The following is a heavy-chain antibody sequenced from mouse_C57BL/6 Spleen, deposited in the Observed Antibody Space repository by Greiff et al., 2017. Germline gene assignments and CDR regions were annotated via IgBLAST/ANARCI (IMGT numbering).Heavy chain of an antibody. CDR2: IRLKSDNYAT. Sequence: EVQLVESGGGLVQPGGSMKLSCVASGFTFSNYWMNWVRQSPEKGLEWVAQIRLKSDNYATHYAESVKGRFTISRDDSKSSVYLHMNNLRAEDTGIYYCTAPPIYDGYYDYFDYWGQGTTLTVSS. J-gene: IGHJ2*01. D-gene: IGHD2-3*01. V-gene: IGHV6-3*01. CDR3: TAPPIYDGYYDYFDY. CDR1: GFTFSNYW.